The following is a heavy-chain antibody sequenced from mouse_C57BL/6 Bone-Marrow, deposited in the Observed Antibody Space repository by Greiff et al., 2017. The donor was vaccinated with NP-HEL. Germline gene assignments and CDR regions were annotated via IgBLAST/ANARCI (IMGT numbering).Heavy chain of an antibody. V-gene: IGHV1-42*01. CDR3: ARLLYYGSSGG. D-gene: IGHD1-1*01. CDR1: GYSFTGYY. J-gene: IGHJ2*01. Sequence: VQLQQSGPELVKPGASVKISCKASGYSFTGYYMNWVKQSPEKSLEWIGEINPSTGGTTYNQKFKAKATLTVDKSSSTAYIQLKSLTSEDSAVYYCARLLYYGSSGGWGQGTTLTVSS. CDR2: INPSTGGT.